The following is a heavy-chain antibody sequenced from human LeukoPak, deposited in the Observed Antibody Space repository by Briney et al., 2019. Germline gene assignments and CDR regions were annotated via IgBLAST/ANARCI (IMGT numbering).Heavy chain of an antibody. CDR1: GYTFTSYD. J-gene: IGHJ4*02. V-gene: IGHV1-8*01. D-gene: IGHD3-22*01. Sequence: ASVKVSCKASGYTFTSYDINWVRQATGQGLEWMGWMNPNSGNTGYAQKFQGRVTITADESTSTAYMELSSLRSEDTAVYYCARDMIGADYYDSSGYYLSDWGQGTLVTVSS. CDR3: ARDMIGADYYDSSGYYLSD. CDR2: MNPNSGNT.